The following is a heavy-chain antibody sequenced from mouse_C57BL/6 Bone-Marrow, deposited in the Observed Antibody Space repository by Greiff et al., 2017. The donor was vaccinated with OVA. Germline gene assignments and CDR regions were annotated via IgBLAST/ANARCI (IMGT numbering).Heavy chain of an antibody. CDR3: ARYHYYDYPYWYFDV. D-gene: IGHD2-4*01. CDR2: IYPGSGST. Sequence: QVQLQQPGAELVKPGASVKMSCKASGYTFTSYWITWVKQRPGQGLEWIGDIYPGSGSTNYNEKFKSKATLTVDTSSSTAYMQLSSLTSEDSAVYYCARYHYYDYPYWYFDVWGTGTTVTVSS. CDR1: GYTFTSYW. J-gene: IGHJ1*03. V-gene: IGHV1-55*01.